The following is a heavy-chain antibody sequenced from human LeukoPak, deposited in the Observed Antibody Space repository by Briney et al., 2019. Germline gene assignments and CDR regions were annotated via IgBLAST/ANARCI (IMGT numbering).Heavy chain of an antibody. V-gene: IGHV3-30*04. CDR3: AKEIMADYGPRYYYYGMDV. J-gene: IGHJ6*02. CDR2: ISYDGSNK. D-gene: IGHD4/OR15-4a*01. Sequence: PGGSLRLSCAASGFTFSSYAMHWVRQAPGKGLEWVAVISYDGSNKYYADSVKGRFTISRDNSKNTLYLQMNSLRAEDTAVYYCAKEIMADYGPRYYYYGMDVWGQGTTVTVSS. CDR1: GFTFSSYA.